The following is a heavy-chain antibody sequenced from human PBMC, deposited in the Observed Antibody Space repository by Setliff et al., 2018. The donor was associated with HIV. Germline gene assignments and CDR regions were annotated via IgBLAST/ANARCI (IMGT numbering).Heavy chain of an antibody. D-gene: IGHD5-18*01. J-gene: IGHJ6*03. V-gene: IGHV1-8*02. Sequence: ASVKVSCKASGYNFTTYDINWVRQATGQGLEWMGWMNPNSGNTDYAQKFQGRVTMTRNTSISTVYMEMSSLRSEDTAAYYCARGDPRRGYSYGPEYMDVWGKGTTVTVSS. CDR3: ARGDPRRGYSYGPEYMDV. CDR1: GYNFTTYD. CDR2: MNPNSGNT.